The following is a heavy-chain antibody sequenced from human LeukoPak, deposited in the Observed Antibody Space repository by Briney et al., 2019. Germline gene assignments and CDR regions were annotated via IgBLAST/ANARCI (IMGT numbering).Heavy chain of an antibody. V-gene: IGHV3-7*01. D-gene: IGHD5-18*01. Sequence: GGSLRLSCAASGFTFSSYWMSWVRQAPGKGLEWVANIKQDGSEKYYVDSVKGRFTISRDNAKNSLYLQMNSLRAEDTAVYYCARVQGYSYGPGGGDYWGQGTLVTVSS. CDR3: ARVQGYSYGPGGGDY. CDR1: GFTFSSYW. J-gene: IGHJ4*02. CDR2: IKQDGSEK.